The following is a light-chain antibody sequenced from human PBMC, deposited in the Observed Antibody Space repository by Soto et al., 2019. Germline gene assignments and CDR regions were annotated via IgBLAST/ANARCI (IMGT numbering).Light chain of an antibody. J-gene: IGLJ1*01. CDR2: EVS. CDR3: FFYHDTTAPYI. CDR1: SSDVGADNY. Sequence: TQPAAVPVSPVLPVTIACTGASSDVGADNYVSWYQQHPDEAPKLMIYEVSNRPSGGSNLFSGSKSCDTASLTTSLLKADDEAYSYCFFYHDTTAPYIFGPAPQVTVL. V-gene: IGLV2-14*01.